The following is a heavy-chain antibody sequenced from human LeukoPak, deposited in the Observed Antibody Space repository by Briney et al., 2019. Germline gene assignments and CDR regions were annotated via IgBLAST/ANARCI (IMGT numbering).Heavy chain of an antibody. CDR3: ARGDPTLLYGSGSYTFDY. CDR1: GFTFSSYG. Sequence: GGSLRPSCAASGFTFSSYGMNWVRQAPGKGLEWVSYISGSGSTIYYADSVKGRFTISRDNAKNSLYLQMNSLRAEDTAVYYCARGDPTLLYGSGSYTFDYWGQGTLVTVSS. D-gene: IGHD3-10*01. J-gene: IGHJ4*02. V-gene: IGHV3-48*03. CDR2: ISGSGSTI.